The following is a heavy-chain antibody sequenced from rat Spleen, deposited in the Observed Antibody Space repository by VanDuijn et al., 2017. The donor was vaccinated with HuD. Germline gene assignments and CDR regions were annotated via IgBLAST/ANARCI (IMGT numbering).Heavy chain of an antibody. D-gene: IGHD1-12*03. CDR2: IGPSGDST. CDR1: GFIFSNSY. V-gene: IGHV5-25*01. Sequence: EVQLVGSGGGSVQPGRSMKLSCAASGFIFSNSYMAWVYQAPTQGLEWVATIGPSGDSTYYRDSVKGRFTVSRDNAKGTLFLQMDSLRSEDTATYYCAKSRFYYYDGDYYCFNYWGQGVMVTVSS. J-gene: IGHJ2*01. CDR3: AKSRFYYYDGDYYCFNY.